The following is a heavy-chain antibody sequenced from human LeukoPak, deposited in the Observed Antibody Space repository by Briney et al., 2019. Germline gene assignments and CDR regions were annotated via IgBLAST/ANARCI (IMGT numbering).Heavy chain of an antibody. J-gene: IGHJ4*02. D-gene: IGHD3-22*01. Sequence: ASVKVSCKASGYTFTGYYMHWVRQAPGQGLEWMGRINPNSGGTNYAQKFQSRVTMTRDTSISTAYMELSRLRSDDTAVYYCARADYYDSSGKLDWGQGTLVTVSS. CDR3: ARADYYDSSGKLD. CDR1: GYTFTGYY. CDR2: INPNSGGT. V-gene: IGHV1-2*06.